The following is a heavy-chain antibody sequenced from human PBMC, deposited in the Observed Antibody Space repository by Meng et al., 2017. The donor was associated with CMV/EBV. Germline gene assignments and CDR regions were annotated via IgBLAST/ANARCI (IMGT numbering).Heavy chain of an antibody. CDR2: INSDGSST. CDR1: GFTFSSYW. V-gene: IGHV3-74*01. D-gene: IGHD1-26*01. CDR3: ARVSVMELLVDEGRADAFDI. Sequence: GGSLRLSCAASGFTFSSYWMHWVRQAPGKGLVWVSRINSDGSSTSYADSVKGRFTISRDNAKNTLYLQMNSLRAEDTAVYYCARVSVMELLVDEGRADAFDIWGQGTMVTVSS. J-gene: IGHJ3*02.